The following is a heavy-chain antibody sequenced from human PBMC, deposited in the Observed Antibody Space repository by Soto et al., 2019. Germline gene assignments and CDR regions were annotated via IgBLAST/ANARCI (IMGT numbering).Heavy chain of an antibody. CDR2: INTDKGDT. Sequence: QVQLVQSGAEVKEPGASVRVSCQSAGFSFTSYTMHWVRQAPGQSPEWMGWINTDKGDTKYSKYFHGRVTITRDTSATKVYMAFTSLISADSGVYYCASGVRGVTATPYDSFDIWGQGTEVSVSS. CDR3: ASGVRGVTATPYDSFDI. V-gene: IGHV1-3*04. J-gene: IGHJ3*02. D-gene: IGHD2-21*02. CDR1: GFSFTSYT.